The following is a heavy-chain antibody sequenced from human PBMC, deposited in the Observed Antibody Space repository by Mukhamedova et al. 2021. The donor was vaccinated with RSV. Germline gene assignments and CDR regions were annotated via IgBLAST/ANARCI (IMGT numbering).Heavy chain of an antibody. D-gene: IGHD3-10*01. CDR3: ARNHGSGSYDY. V-gene: IGHV4-4*02. J-gene: IGHJ4*02. Sequence: WNWVRQSPGKGLEWIGQIDRSGGVTYNPSLKSRVSFSMDMSNNHFSLNLKSVTAADTATYYCARNHGSGSYDYWSQGTLVTVSS. CDR2: IDRSGGV.